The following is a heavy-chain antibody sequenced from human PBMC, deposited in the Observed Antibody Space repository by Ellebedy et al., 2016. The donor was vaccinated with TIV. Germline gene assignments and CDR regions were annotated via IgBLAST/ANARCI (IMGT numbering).Heavy chain of an antibody. D-gene: IGHD3-16*01. V-gene: IGHV4-30-2*01. CDR1: GGSISSNGYS. CDR3: AREVWGHWYFDL. Sequence: SETLSLTXAVSGGSISSNGYSWSWIRQPPGKGLEWVGYIYHGGRASYNPSLKSRVTISVDRSKKQFSLKLSSVTGADTAVYDWAREVWGHWYFDLWGRGTLVTVSS. J-gene: IGHJ2*01. CDR2: IYHGGRA.